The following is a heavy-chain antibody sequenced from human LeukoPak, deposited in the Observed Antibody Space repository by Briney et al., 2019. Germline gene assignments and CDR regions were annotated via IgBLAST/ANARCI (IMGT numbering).Heavy chain of an antibody. Sequence: PSETLSLTCAVYGGSFSGYYWSWIRQPPGKGLEWIGEINHSGSTNYNPSLKSRVTISVVTSKNQFSLKLSSVTAADTAVYYCARGLIVTMVRGVSYYFDYWGQGTLVTVSS. CDR3: ARGLIVTMVRGVSYYFDY. J-gene: IGHJ4*02. CDR1: GGSFSGYY. V-gene: IGHV4-34*01. CDR2: INHSGST. D-gene: IGHD3-10*01.